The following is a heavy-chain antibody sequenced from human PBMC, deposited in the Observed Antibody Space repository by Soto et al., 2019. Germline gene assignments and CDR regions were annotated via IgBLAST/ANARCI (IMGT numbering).Heavy chain of an antibody. D-gene: IGHD3-10*01. Sequence: SETLSLTCTVSGGSISSGGYYWSWIRQHPGKGLEWIGYIYYSGSTYYNPSLKSRVTISVDTSKNQFSLKLSSVTAADTAVYYCATNYYGSGSNPRFDYWGQGTPVTVSS. CDR2: IYYSGST. CDR1: GGSISSGGYY. J-gene: IGHJ4*02. CDR3: ATNYYGSGSNPRFDY. V-gene: IGHV4-31*03.